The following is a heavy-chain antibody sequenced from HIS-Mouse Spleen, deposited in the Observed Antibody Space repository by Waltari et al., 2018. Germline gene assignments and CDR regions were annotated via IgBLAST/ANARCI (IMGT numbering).Heavy chain of an antibody. Sequence: QVQLVQSGAEVKKPGASVKVSCKASGYTFTGYYMHWVRQAPGQGLEWMGWINPNSGGTNYAQKFQGGATMPRDTSISTAYMELSRLRSDDTAVYYCARGSWGRIAARLRGNWFDPWGQGTLVTVSS. CDR3: ARGSWGRIAARLRGNWFDP. V-gene: IGHV1-2*02. CDR2: INPNSGGT. D-gene: IGHD6-6*01. CDR1: GYTFTGYY. J-gene: IGHJ5*02.